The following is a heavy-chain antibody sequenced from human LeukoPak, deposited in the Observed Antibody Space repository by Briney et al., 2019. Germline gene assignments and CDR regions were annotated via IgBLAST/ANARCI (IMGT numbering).Heavy chain of an antibody. Sequence: GASVKVSCKASGYTFTSYYMHWVRQAPGQGLEWMAIINPSGGSTSYAQKFQGRVTMTRDMSTSTVYMELSSLRSEDTAVYYCARDQRAGYYDSSGYYVYWGQGTLVTVSS. D-gene: IGHD3-22*01. CDR1: GYTFTSYY. CDR2: INPSGGST. V-gene: IGHV1-46*01. J-gene: IGHJ4*02. CDR3: ARDQRAGYYDSSGYYVY.